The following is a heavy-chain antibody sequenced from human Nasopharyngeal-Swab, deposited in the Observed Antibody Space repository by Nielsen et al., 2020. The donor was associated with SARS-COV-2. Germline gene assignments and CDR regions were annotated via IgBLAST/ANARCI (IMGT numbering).Heavy chain of an antibody. J-gene: IGHJ4*02. CDR2: ITTSGTNT. V-gene: IGHV3-21*01. Sequence: GESLKISCAASGFTFSSYAMTWVRQAPGRGLEWVSSITTSGTNTYFADSVKGRFTISRDNAKNSLYLQMNSLRAEDTAVYYCARSPPITFGGVIDYWGQGTLVTVSS. CDR3: ARSPPITFGGVIDY. D-gene: IGHD3-16*02. CDR1: GFTFSSYA.